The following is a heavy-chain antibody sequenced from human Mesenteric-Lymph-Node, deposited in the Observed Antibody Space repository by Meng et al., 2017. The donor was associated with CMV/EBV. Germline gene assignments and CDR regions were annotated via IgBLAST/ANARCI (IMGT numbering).Heavy chain of an antibody. CDR3: AKDEGGSSLGLEF. D-gene: IGHD1-26*01. CDR2: IWYDGRKI. CDR1: GFTFIASG. V-gene: IGHV3-33*06. J-gene: IGHJ4*02. Sequence: ASGFTFIASGMHWVRQAPGRGLEWVAVIWYDGRKIYYGDSVKGRFTISRDNSNNTLYLQMNSLRAEDTAVYYCAKDEGGSSLGLEFWGQGTLVTVSS.